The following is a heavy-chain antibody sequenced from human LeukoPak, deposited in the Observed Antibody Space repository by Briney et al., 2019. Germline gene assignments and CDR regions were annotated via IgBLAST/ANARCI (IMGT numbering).Heavy chain of an antibody. CDR2: ISYDGSNK. J-gene: IGHJ4*02. Sequence: GRSLRLSCAASGFTFSSYAMHWVRQAPGKGLEWVAVISYDGSNKYYADSVKGRFTISRDNSKDTLYLQMNSLRVEDTAVYYCARVDCRSTSCSPFDYWGQGTLVTVSS. CDR1: GFTFSSYA. V-gene: IGHV3-30*04. D-gene: IGHD2-2*01. CDR3: ARVDCRSTSCSPFDY.